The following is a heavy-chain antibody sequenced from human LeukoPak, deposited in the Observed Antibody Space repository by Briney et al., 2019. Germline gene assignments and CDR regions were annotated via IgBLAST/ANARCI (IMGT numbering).Heavy chain of an antibody. J-gene: IGHJ4*02. D-gene: IGHD1-26*01. Sequence: GGSLRLSCAASGFAFNNYAMHWVRQAPGKGLEWVAVIGFDGSNQHFTDSVKGRFTISRDNSKNTVYLQMNSLTLEDTAVYYCARGGWDFTWGLGYWGQGTLVTVSS. CDR1: GFAFNNYA. CDR2: IGFDGSNQ. V-gene: IGHV3-30*04. CDR3: ARGGWDFTWGLGY.